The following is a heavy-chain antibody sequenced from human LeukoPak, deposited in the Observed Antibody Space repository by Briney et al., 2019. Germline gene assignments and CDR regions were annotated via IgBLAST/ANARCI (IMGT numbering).Heavy chain of an antibody. CDR1: GGSVSSGSYY. CDR3: ARASVVTSPFDY. CDR2: IYYSGST. V-gene: IGHV4-61*01. D-gene: IGHD4-23*01. Sequence: SETLSLTCTVSGGSVSSGSYYWSWIRQPPGKGLEWIGYIYYSGSTNYNPSLKSRVTISVDTSKNQFSLKLSSVTAADTAVYYCARASVVTSPFDYWGQGTLVTASS. J-gene: IGHJ4*02.